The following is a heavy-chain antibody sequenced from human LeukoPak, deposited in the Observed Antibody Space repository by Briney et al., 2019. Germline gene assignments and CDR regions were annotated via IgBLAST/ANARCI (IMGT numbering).Heavy chain of an antibody. CDR2: ISSSSIYI. V-gene: IGHV3-21*01. D-gene: IGHD6-19*01. CDR3: AKEAVAGQGGFDY. CDR1: GFTFSSYE. Sequence: GGSLRLSCAASGFTFSSYEMNWVRQAPGKGLEWVSSISSSSIYIYYADSVKGRFTISRDNSKNTLYLQMNSLRAEDTAVYYCAKEAVAGQGGFDYWGEGTLVTVSS. J-gene: IGHJ4*02.